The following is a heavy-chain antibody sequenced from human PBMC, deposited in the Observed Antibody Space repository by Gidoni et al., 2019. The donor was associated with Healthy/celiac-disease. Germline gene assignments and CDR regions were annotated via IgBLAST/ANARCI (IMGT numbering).Heavy chain of an antibody. CDR1: GGTFSSYA. D-gene: IGHD3-3*01. J-gene: IGHJ4*02. CDR2: IIPIFGTA. CDR3: ASHSPDFWSGYYPLFLDY. V-gene: IGHV1-69*01. Sequence: QVQLVQSGAEVKKPGSSVKVSCKASGGTFSSYAISWVRQAPGQGLEWMGGIIPIFGTANYAQKFQGRVTITADESTSTAYMELSSLRSEDTAVYYCASHSPDFWSGYYPLFLDYWGQGTLVTVSS.